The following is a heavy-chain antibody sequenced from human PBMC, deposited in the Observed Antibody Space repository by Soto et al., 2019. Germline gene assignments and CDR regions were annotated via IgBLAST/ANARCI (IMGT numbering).Heavy chain of an antibody. CDR2: TYYRSKWST. J-gene: IGHJ5*01. CDR3: TRALSGSYDS. D-gene: IGHD1-26*01. Sequence: SQTLSLTCAISGDSVSSKSAAWNWIRQSPSRVLEWLGRTYYRSKWSTDYAVSVKSRITINPDTSKNQFSLQLNSVTPEDTAVYYCTRALSGSYDSWGQGTLVTVSS. CDR1: GDSVSSKSAA. V-gene: IGHV6-1*01.